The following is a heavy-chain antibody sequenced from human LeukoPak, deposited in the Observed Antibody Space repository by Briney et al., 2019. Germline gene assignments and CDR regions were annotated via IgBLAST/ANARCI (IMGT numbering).Heavy chain of an antibody. D-gene: IGHD2-2*01. J-gene: IGHJ4*02. CDR1: GFTFSSYA. Sequence: GGSLRLSCAASGFTFSSYAMSWLRQAPGKGQEWVSAISGSGGSTYYAGSAKGRFTISSDNSKNTLHLQMNSLRAEHTAVYYCAKEPLFPSQLPYYFDYWGQGTLVTVSS. V-gene: IGHV3-23*01. CDR3: AKEPLFPSQLPYYFDY. CDR2: ISGSGGST.